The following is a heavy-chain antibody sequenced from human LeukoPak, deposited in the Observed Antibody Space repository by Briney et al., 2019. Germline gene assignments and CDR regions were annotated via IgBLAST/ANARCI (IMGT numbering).Heavy chain of an antibody. CDR2: ISYDGSNK. Sequence: PGGSLRLSCAASGFTYSSYAMHWVRQAPGKGLEWVAVISYDGSNKYYADSVKGRFTISRDNSKNTLYLQMNSLRAEDTAVYYCARSTLNAFDIWGQGTMVTVSS. CDR1: GFTYSSYA. V-gene: IGHV3-30-3*01. J-gene: IGHJ3*02. CDR3: ARSTLNAFDI.